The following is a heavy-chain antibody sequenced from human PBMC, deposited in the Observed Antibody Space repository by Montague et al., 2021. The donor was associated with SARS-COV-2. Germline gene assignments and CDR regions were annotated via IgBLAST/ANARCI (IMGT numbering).Heavy chain of an antibody. CDR2: IYHSGST. CDR3: ASTGYSSGWHSFDY. D-gene: IGHD6-19*01. Sequence: SETLSLTCVVSGGSISSINWWSWVRQPPGKGLEWIGDIYHSGSTNYNSSLKSRVIISVDKSKNQFSLKLSSVTAADTAVYYCASTGYSSGWHSFDYWGQGTLVTVSS. J-gene: IGHJ4*02. V-gene: IGHV4-4*02. CDR1: GGSISSINW.